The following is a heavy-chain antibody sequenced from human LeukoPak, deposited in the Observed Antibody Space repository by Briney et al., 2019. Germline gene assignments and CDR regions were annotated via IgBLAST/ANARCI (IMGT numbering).Heavy chain of an antibody. V-gene: IGHV3-66*01. J-gene: IGHJ4*02. CDR2: IFSGGST. Sequence: GGSLRLSCAASGFTVSGNYMTWVRQAPGKGLEWVSLIFSGGSTYYADSVKGRFTISRDNSKNTLSLQMDSLRVEDTAVYYCARVGGGLLHSWGQGTLVIVSS. D-gene: IGHD3-16*01. CDR3: ARVGGGLLHS. CDR1: GFTVSGNY.